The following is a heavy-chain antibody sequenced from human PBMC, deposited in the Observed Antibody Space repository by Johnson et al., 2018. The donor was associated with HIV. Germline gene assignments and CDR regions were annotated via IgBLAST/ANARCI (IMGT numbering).Heavy chain of an antibody. V-gene: IGHV3-15*01. J-gene: IGHJ3*02. Sequence: VQLVESGGGLVQPGGSLRLSCAASGFTFSSYWMSWVRQAPGKGLEWVGRIKSKTAGGTTAYAAPVKGRFTISRDDSKNTLYLQMNSLKTEDTAVYYCAKDRGSPGIPAAFDIWGQGTLVTVSS. CDR2: IKSKTAGGTT. CDR3: AKDRGSPGIPAAFDI. D-gene: IGHD1-26*01. CDR1: GFTFSSYW.